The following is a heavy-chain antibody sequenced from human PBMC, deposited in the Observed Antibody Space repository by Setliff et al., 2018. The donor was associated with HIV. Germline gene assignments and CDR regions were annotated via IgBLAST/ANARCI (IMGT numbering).Heavy chain of an antibody. CDR3: ARRDSGSYYGRLEY. CDR2: IYLGDSDT. V-gene: IGHV5-51*01. CDR1: GYRFTDYW. J-gene: IGHJ4*02. Sequence: GESLKISCRGSGYRFTDYWIGWVRQMPGKGLEWMGIIYLGDSDTRYSPSFQGQVTISADKSINTAYLQWSSLKASDTAVYFCARRDSGSYYGRLEYWGQGTLVTVSS. D-gene: IGHD1-26*01.